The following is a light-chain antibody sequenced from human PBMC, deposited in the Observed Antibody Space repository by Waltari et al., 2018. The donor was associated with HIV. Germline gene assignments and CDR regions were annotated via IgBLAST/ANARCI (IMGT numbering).Light chain of an antibody. CDR1: QSLLYRNGKNY. J-gene: IGKJ3*01. CDR2: LAS. Sequence: EIVMTQSPLSLPVTPGEPASISCRSSQSLLYRNGKNYLEWYVQKPGQSPPLLIYLASNRASGGPARCSGSRSGTDFTLKISRVEAEDVRIYYCRQALHTPPFTFGPGTKVDLK. V-gene: IGKV2-28*01. CDR3: RQALHTPPFT.